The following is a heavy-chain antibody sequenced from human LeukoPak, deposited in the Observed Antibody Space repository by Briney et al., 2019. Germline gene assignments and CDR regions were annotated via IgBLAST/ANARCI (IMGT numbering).Heavy chain of an antibody. Sequence: GRSLRLSCAASGFTFDDYAMHWVRQAPGKGLEWVSGISWNSGSIGYADSVKGRFTISRDNAKNSLYLQMNSLRAEDTALYYCAKDFSLFDYDSSGYDYWGQGTLVTISS. J-gene: IGHJ4*02. CDR1: GFTFDDYA. D-gene: IGHD3-22*01. V-gene: IGHV3-9*01. CDR2: ISWNSGSI. CDR3: AKDFSLFDYDSSGYDY.